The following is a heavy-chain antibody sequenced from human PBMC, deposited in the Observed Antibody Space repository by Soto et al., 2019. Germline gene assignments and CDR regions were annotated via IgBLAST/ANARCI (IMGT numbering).Heavy chain of an antibody. CDR1: GYSFTSYW. CDR2: IYPGDSDT. CDR3: ARLGAIAAAGYYGMDV. J-gene: IGHJ6*02. V-gene: IGHV5-51*01. Sequence: PGESLKISCKGSGYSFTSYWIGWVRQMPGKGLEWMGIIYPGDSDTRYSPSFQGQVTISADKSISTAYLQWSSLKASDTAMYYCARLGAIAAAGYYGMDVWGQGTTVTVSS. D-gene: IGHD6-13*01.